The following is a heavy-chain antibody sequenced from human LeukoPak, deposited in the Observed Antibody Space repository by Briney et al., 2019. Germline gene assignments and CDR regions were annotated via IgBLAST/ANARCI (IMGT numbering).Heavy chain of an antibody. D-gene: IGHD6-6*01. CDR1: GDSISSYY. CDR3: ARQYSFTSYFDY. Sequence: ASETLSLTCTVSGDSISSYYWSWIRQPPGKGLEWIGYIYYSGSTNYNPSLKSRVSILVDTSKNQFYLKLSSVTAADTAVYYCARQYSFTSYFDYWGQGTLVTVSS. CDR2: IYYSGST. V-gene: IGHV4-59*01. J-gene: IGHJ4*02.